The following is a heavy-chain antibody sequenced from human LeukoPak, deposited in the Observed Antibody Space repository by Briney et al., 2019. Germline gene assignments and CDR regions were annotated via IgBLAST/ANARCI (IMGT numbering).Heavy chain of an antibody. Sequence: SETLSLTCAVYGGSFSGYYWSCIRQPPGKGLEWIGEINHSGSTNYNPSLKSRVTISVDTSKNQFSLKLSSVTAADTAVYYCARGLSYYYGSGFDPWGQGTLVTVSS. V-gene: IGHV4-34*01. CDR3: ARGLSYYYGSGFDP. J-gene: IGHJ5*02. D-gene: IGHD3-10*01. CDR2: INHSGST. CDR1: GGSFSGYY.